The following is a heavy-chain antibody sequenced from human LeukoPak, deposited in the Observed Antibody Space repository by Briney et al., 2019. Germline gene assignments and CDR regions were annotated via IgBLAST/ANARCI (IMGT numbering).Heavy chain of an antibody. D-gene: IGHD1-26*01. CDR2: IYYSGST. CDR1: GGSISSYY. CDR3: ARQAVGAIFDY. J-gene: IGHJ4*02. V-gene: IGHV4-59*08. Sequence: SETLSLTCTVSGGSISSYYWSWIRQPPGKGLEWIGYIYYSGSTNYNPSLKSRVTISVDTSKNQFSLKLSSVTAADTAVYYCARQAVGAIFDYWGQGTLVTVSS.